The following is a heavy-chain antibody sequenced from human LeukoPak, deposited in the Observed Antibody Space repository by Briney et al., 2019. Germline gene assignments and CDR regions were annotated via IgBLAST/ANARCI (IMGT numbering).Heavy chain of an antibody. CDR2: IFSSGST. V-gene: IGHV4-4*07. CDR3: ARDRWDLIAIDY. D-gene: IGHD1-26*01. CDR1: GGSISNYY. Sequence: KPSEPLSLTCTVSGGSISNYYWTWIRQPAGKGPEWIGRIFSSGSTNYNPSLKSRVTMSVDTSKNQFSLKLSSVTAVDTAVYYCARDRWDLIAIDYWGQGTLVTVSS. J-gene: IGHJ4*02.